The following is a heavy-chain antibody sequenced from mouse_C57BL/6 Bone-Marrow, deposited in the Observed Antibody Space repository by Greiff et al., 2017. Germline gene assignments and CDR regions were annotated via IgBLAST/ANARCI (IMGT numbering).Heavy chain of an antibody. CDR3: AREGDSNYSYWYFDV. V-gene: IGHV1-52*01. Sequence: QVQLQQPGAELVRPGSSVKLSCKASGYTFTSYWMHWVKQRPIQGLEWIGNIDPSDSETHYNQKFKDKATLTVDKSSSTAYMQLSSLTSEDSAVYYWAREGDSNYSYWYFDVWGTGTTVTVSS. CDR1: GYTFTSYW. D-gene: IGHD2-5*01. J-gene: IGHJ1*03. CDR2: IDPSDSET.